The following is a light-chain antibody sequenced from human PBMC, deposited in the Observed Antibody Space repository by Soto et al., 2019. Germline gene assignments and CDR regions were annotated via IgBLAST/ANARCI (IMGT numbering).Light chain of an antibody. CDR3: QSYDSSLRVYV. CDR2: GNS. J-gene: IGLJ1*01. V-gene: IGLV1-40*01. Sequence: QSVLTQPPSVSGAPGQRVTISCTGSSSNIGAGYDVHWYKQLPGTAPKLLIYGNSNRPSGVPDRFSGSKSGTSASLAITGLQAEDEADYYCQSYDSSLRVYVFGTGTKLTVL. CDR1: SSNIGAGYD.